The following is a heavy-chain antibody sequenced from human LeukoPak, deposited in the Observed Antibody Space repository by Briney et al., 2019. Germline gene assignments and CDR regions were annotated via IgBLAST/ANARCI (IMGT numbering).Heavy chain of an antibody. CDR1: GGSFSGYY. Sequence: SETLSLTCAVYGGSFSGYYWSWIRQSPGKGLEWIGEINHSGSTNYNPSLKSRVTISVDTSKNQFSLKLSSVTAADTAVYYCARQNFWSGYVDYWGQGTLVTVSS. CDR2: INHSGST. J-gene: IGHJ4*02. V-gene: IGHV4-34*01. CDR3: ARQNFWSGYVDY. D-gene: IGHD3-3*01.